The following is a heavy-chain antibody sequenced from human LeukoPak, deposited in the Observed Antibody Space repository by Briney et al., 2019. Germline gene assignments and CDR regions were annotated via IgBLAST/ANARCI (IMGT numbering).Heavy chain of an antibody. CDR3: ARGRSLPYYYYYMDV. CDR2: ISSSSSTI. CDR1: GFTFSSYS. Sequence: GGSLRLSCAASGFTFSSYSMNWVRQAPGKGLEWVSYISSSSSTIYYADSVKGRFTISRDNAKNSLYLQMNSLRAEDTAVYYCARGRSLPYYYYYMDVWGKGTPVTVSS. J-gene: IGHJ6*03. D-gene: IGHD1-26*01. V-gene: IGHV3-48*04.